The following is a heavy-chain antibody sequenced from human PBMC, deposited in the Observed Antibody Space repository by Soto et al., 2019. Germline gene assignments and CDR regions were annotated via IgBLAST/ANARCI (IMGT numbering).Heavy chain of an antibody. CDR1: GFTFSSYS. D-gene: IGHD2-15*01. V-gene: IGHV3-21*01. CDR2: ISSSSSYI. CDR3: ARDLTAAYCSDGCFDS. J-gene: IGHJ5*01. Sequence: EVQLVESGGGLVKPGGSLRLSCAASGFTFSSYSMNWVRQAPGKGLEWVSSISSSSSYIYYADSVKGRFTISRDNAKNSLYRRVNSLRAQDTAMCYWARDLTAAYCSDGCFDSWGQGTLVTVSS.